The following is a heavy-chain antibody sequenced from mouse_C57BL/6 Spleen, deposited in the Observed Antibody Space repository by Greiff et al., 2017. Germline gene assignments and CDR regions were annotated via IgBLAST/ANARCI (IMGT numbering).Heavy chain of an antibody. CDR2: INYDGSST. CDR3: ARERGFRSGFIGAMDY. V-gene: IGHV5-16*01. D-gene: IGHD1-1*01. CDR1: GFTFSDYY. J-gene: IGHJ4*01. Sequence: EVQLVESEGGLVQPGSSMKLSCTASGFTFSDYYMAWVRQVPEKGLEWVANINYDGSSTYYLDSLKSRFIISRDNAKNILYLQMSSLKSEDTATYYCARERGFRSGFIGAMDYWGQGTSVTVSS.